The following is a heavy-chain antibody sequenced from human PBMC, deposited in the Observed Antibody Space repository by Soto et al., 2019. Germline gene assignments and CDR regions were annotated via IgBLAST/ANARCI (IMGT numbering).Heavy chain of an antibody. J-gene: IGHJ3*02. CDR2: ISSSSSYI. V-gene: IGHV3-21*01. CDR1: GFTFSSYS. D-gene: IGHD3-22*01. CDR3: ARGSHYYDSSGYDKWDAFDI. Sequence: EVQLVESGGGLVKPGGSLRLSCAASGFTFSSYSMNWVRQAPGKGLEWVSSISSSSSYIYYADSVKGRFTISRDNAKNALFLQMNGLGAEDTAVYYCARGSHYYDSSGYDKWDAFDIWGQGTMVTVSS.